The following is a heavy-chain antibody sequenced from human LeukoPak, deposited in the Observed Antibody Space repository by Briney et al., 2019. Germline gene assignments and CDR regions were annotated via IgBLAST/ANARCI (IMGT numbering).Heavy chain of an antibody. D-gene: IGHD5-24*01. V-gene: IGHV3-30*04. Sequence: GGSLRLSCAASGFTFSSYAMHWVRQAPGKGLEWVAVISYDGSNKYYADSVKGRFTISRDNSKNTLYLQMNSLRAEDTAVYYCASTDLVEMATISQFDYWGQGTLVTVSS. J-gene: IGHJ4*02. CDR1: GFTFSSYA. CDR2: ISYDGSNK. CDR3: ASTDLVEMATISQFDY.